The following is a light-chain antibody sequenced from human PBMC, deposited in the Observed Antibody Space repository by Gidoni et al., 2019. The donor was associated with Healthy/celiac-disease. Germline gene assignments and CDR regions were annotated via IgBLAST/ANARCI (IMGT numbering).Light chain of an antibody. CDR2: YDS. CDR3: QVWDSSSDHYV. V-gene: IGLV3-21*04. CDR1: NIGSKS. J-gene: IGLJ1*01. Sequence: YVLTQPPSASVAPGKTARITCGGNNIGSKSVHWYQQKPGQAPVLVIYYDSDRPSGIPERFSGSNSGNTATLTISRVEAGDEADYYCQVWDSSSDHYVFGTGTKVTVL.